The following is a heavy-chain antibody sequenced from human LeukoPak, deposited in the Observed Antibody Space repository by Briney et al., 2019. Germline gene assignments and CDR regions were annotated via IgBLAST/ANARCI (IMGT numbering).Heavy chain of an antibody. CDR2: IYYSGST. D-gene: IGHD5-18*01. Sequence: SETLSLTCTVSGGPVSNSLYYWRWIRQPPGKGLEWIGYIYYSGSTNYNPSLKSRVTISIDTSRNQFSLRLNSMTAADTAVYYCARVLRAASWRSYDYWGQGSLVTVSS. CDR1: GGPVSNSLYY. V-gene: IGHV4-61*01. CDR3: ARVLRAASWRSYDY. J-gene: IGHJ4*02.